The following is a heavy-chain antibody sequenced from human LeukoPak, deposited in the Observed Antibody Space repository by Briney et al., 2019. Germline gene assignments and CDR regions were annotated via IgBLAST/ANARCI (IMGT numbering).Heavy chain of an antibody. CDR3: ARDSGSFNRYFDY. Sequence: GGSLRLSCAASGFTFSSYSMNWVRQAPGKGLEWVSYISSTSNTIYYADSVKGRFTISRDNAKNSLYLQMNSLRAEDTALYYCARDSGSFNRYFDYWGQGTLVTASS. D-gene: IGHD1-26*01. J-gene: IGHJ4*02. CDR1: GFTFSSYS. V-gene: IGHV3-48*04. CDR2: ISSTSNTI.